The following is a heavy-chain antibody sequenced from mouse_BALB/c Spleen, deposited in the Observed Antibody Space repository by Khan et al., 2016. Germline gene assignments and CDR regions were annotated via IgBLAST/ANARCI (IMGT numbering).Heavy chain of an antibody. CDR2: ISSGSSAI. CDR3: ARHYGNYERGWFAY. J-gene: IGHJ3*01. V-gene: IGHV5-17*02. D-gene: IGHD2-1*01. Sequence: EVELVESGGGLVQPGGSRRLSCAASGFTFSSFGMHWVRQAPEKGLEGVAYISSGSSAIYYEDTVKGRFTISRDNPKNTRVLQMTSLRSEDTAMYYCARHYGNYERGWFAYWGQGTLVTVSA. CDR1: GFTFSSFG.